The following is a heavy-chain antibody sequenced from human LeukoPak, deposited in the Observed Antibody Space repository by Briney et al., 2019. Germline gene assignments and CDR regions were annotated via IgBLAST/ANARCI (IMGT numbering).Heavy chain of an antibody. V-gene: IGHV1-46*01. Sequence: ASVKVSCKASGYTFTSYYMHWVRQAPGQGLEWMGIINPSGGSTSYAQKFQGRVTMTRDMSTSTVYMELSSLRSEDTAVYYCARVVRRYYYYYYMDVWGKGTTVTISS. CDR1: GYTFTSYY. D-gene: IGHD3-22*01. CDR2: INPSGGST. J-gene: IGHJ6*03. CDR3: ARVVRRYYYYYYMDV.